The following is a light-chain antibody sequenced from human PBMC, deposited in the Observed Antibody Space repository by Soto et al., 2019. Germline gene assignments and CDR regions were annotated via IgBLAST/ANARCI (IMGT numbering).Light chain of an antibody. J-gene: IGKJ2*01. Sequence: ETVLTQSPGTLSLSPGERATLSCRASQSITSNYVAWYQQKPGQAPRLLIYGASYRATGIPDRFSGSGSGTDFTLTISRLEPEDFAIYYCQQYGGVPYTFGQGTKVDIK. CDR2: GAS. CDR1: QSITSNY. CDR3: QQYGGVPYT. V-gene: IGKV3-20*01.